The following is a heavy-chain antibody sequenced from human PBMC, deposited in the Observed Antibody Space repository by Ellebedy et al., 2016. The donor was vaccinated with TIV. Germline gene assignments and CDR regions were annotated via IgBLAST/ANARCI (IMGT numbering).Heavy chain of an antibody. V-gene: IGHV3-33*01. CDR1: GFPFSTYS. J-gene: IGHJ5*02. CDR3: VRGVFDIAAAGLGKNWYDP. Sequence: GESLKISCAASGFPFSTYSMHWVRQAPGKGLEWVAVKWFDDSKKYYADSVKGRFTISRDNPTNTLDLQMNSLRGEATAVYYCVRGVFDIAAAGLGKNWYDPWGQGTLVTVSS. D-gene: IGHD6-13*01. CDR2: KWFDDSKK.